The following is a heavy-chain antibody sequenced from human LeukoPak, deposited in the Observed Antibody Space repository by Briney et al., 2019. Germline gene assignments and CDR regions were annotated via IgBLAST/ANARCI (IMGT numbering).Heavy chain of an antibody. Sequence: SETLSLTCAVYGGSFSGYYWSWIRQPPGKGLEWIGEINHSGSTNYNPSLKSRVTISVDTSKNQFSLKLSSVTAADTAVYYCARLRELWYFDLWGRGTLVTASS. CDR2: INHSGST. CDR1: GGSFSGYY. CDR3: ARLRELWYFDL. V-gene: IGHV4-34*01. J-gene: IGHJ2*01. D-gene: IGHD1-7*01.